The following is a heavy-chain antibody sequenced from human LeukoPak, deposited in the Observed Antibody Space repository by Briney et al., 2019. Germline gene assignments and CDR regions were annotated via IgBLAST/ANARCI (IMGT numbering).Heavy chain of an antibody. J-gene: IGHJ4*02. CDR3: AKDRWLTGGYYFDY. D-gene: IGHD5-24*01. V-gene: IGHV3-33*06. CDR2: IWYDGSNK. CDR1: GFTFSSYG. Sequence: GGSLRLSCAASGFTFSSYGMHWVRQAPGKGLEWVAVIWYDGSNKYYADSVKGRFTISRDNSKNTLYLQMNSLRAEDTAVYYCAKDRWLTGGYYFDYWGQGTLVTVSS.